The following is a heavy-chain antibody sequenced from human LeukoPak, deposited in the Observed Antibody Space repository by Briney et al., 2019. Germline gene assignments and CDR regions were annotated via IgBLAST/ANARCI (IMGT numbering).Heavy chain of an antibody. CDR2: ISGYNGNT. CDR3: ARDGIFHSGYYDY. D-gene: IGHD1-26*01. Sequence: ASVTVSCKASGYTISNYAMLWVRQAPGQGLEWMGWISGYNGNTNYAQKFQGRVTMTTDTSTNTAYMELRNLRSDDTAVYYCARDGIFHSGYYDYWGQGTLVTVSS. V-gene: IGHV1-18*01. CDR1: GYTISNYA. J-gene: IGHJ4*02.